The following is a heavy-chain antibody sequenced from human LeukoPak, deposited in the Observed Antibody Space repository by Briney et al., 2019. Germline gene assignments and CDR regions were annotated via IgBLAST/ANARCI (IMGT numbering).Heavy chain of an antibody. V-gene: IGHV1-2*02. Sequence: ASVKVSCKASGYTFTGYYIHWVRQAPGQGLEWVGWINPNSGGTNYAQKFQGRVTMTRDTSISTAYMELSRLRSDDTAVYYCARGLQTLSGYDLYYFDYWGQGTLVTVSS. CDR3: ARGLQTLSGYDLYYFDY. CDR2: INPNSGGT. CDR1: GYTFTGYY. J-gene: IGHJ4*02. D-gene: IGHD5-12*01.